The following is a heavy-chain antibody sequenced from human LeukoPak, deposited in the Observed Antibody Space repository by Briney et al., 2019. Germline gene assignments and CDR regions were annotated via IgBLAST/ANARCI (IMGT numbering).Heavy chain of an antibody. Sequence: GGSLRLSCAASGFSFSSYSVNWVRQAPGKGLEWISYISSSSSTIYYADSVKGRFTISRDNAKNSLYLQMNSLRAEDSAVYYCARVSGYDRAYYNFGMDVWGQGTTVTVSS. CDR1: GFSFSSYS. CDR2: ISSSSSTI. V-gene: IGHV3-48*04. CDR3: ARVSGYDRAYYNFGMDV. D-gene: IGHD3-22*01. J-gene: IGHJ6*02.